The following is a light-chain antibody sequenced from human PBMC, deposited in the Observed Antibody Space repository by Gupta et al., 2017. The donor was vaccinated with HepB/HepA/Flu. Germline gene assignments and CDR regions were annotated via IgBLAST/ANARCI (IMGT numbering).Light chain of an antibody. J-gene: IGKJ5*01. CDR2: DAA. CDR3: QQHSNWPPVT. Sequence: EIVLTHSPATLSLSPGERATLSCRASQSVRSYLAWYQQKPGQAPRLLIYDAANSDTGIPSRFSGSGCGRNVSLTNSSREQEEFAGYYCQQHSNWPPVTFGQGTQVEIK. CDR1: QSVRSY. V-gene: IGKV3-11*02.